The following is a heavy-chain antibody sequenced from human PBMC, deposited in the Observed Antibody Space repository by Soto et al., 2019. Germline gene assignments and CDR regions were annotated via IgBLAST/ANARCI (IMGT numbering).Heavy chain of an antibody. J-gene: IGHJ4*02. CDR3: AKGYRDIVVVVAATPVLY. CDR1: GFTFSSYA. D-gene: IGHD2-15*01. CDR2: ISGSGGST. Sequence: GGSLRLSCAGSGFTFSSYAMSWVRQAPGKGLEWVSTISGSGGSTYYADSVKGRFTISRDNSKNTLYLQMNGLRAEDTAVYYCAKGYRDIVVVVAATPVLYWGQGALVTVSS. V-gene: IGHV3-23*01.